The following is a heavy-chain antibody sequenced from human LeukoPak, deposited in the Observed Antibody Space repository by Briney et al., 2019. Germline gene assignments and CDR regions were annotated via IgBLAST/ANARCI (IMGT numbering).Heavy chain of an antibody. J-gene: IGHJ3*02. D-gene: IGHD3-16*01. CDR2: INHLGTT. CDR1: GEXLSGYY. Sequence: SETLSLTCVVYGEXLSGYYWSWIRQPPGKGLEWIGQINHLGTTNYNPSLKSRVTILEDTSKNQFSLKMTSVNAADTAVYYCARVGLSAFDIWGQGTMVTVSS. V-gene: IGHV4-34*01. CDR3: ARVGLSAFDI.